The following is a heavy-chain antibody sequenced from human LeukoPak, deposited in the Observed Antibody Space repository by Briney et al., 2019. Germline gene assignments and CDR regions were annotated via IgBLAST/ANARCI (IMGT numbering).Heavy chain of an antibody. Sequence: PGGSLRLSCAASGLTFSSYWMSWVRQAPGKGLEWVANINQDGSENYYVDSMKGRFIISRDNAKSLVYLQMNSLRAEDTAVYYCARELYYDFWSGYNFDAYGMDVWGQGTTVTVSS. CDR2: INQDGSEN. CDR3: ARELYYDFWSGYNFDAYGMDV. J-gene: IGHJ6*02. CDR1: GLTFSSYW. V-gene: IGHV3-7*01. D-gene: IGHD3-3*01.